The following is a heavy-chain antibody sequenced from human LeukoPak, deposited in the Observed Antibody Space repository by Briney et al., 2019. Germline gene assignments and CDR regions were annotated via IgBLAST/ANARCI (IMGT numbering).Heavy chain of an antibody. D-gene: IGHD5-24*01. Sequence: PSETLSLTCTVSGGSISSYYWSWIRQPPGKGLEWIGYIFYSGSTDYNPSLKRRVTISVDTSKNQFSLKLSSVTAADTAVYYCARVGDGCFDYWGQGTLVTVSS. CDR2: IFYSGST. CDR3: ARVGDGCFDY. V-gene: IGHV4-59*01. J-gene: IGHJ4*02. CDR1: GGSISSYY.